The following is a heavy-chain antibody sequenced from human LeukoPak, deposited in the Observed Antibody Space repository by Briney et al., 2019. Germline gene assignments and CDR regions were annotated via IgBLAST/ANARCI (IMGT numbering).Heavy chain of an antibody. CDR1: GFTFSSYG. D-gene: IGHD3-22*01. V-gene: IGHV3-33*01. CDR3: ARDLGMFYDSSGFYSSIAYYFDY. Sequence: GGSLRLSCTASGFTFSSYGMHWVRQAPGKGLEWVAVIWYDGGNKHYADSVKGRFTISRDNSKNTLYLQMNSLRAEDTAVYYCARDLGMFYDSSGFYSSIAYYFDYWGQGTLVTVSS. CDR2: IWYDGGNK. J-gene: IGHJ4*02.